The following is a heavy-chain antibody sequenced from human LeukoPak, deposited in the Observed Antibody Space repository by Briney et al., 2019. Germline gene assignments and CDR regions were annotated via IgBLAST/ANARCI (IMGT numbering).Heavy chain of an antibody. V-gene: IGHV4-39*07. CDR3: ARGAYYYDSSGYFFDY. J-gene: IGHJ4*02. CDR2: IYYSGST. CDR1: GGSISSSSYY. D-gene: IGHD3-22*01. Sequence: SETLSLTCTVSGGSISSSSYYWGWIRQPPGKWLEWIGSIYYSGSTYYNPSLKSRVTISVDTSKNQFSLKLSSVTAADTAVYYCARGAYYYDSSGYFFDYWGQGTLVTVSS.